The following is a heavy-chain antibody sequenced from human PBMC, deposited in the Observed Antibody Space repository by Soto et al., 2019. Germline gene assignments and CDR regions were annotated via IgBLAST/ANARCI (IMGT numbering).Heavy chain of an antibody. J-gene: IGHJ4*02. V-gene: IGHV3-23*01. Sequence: PGGSLRLSCAASGFAFSNYAMHWVRQAPGKGLEWVSSIGTSIDATYYADSVKGRFTISRDDSKNTLYLQMNSLRAEDSAVYYCAKDRTVAARNFDYWGQGTQVTVSS. CDR1: GFAFSNYA. D-gene: IGHD6-6*01. CDR2: IGTSIDAT. CDR3: AKDRTVAARNFDY.